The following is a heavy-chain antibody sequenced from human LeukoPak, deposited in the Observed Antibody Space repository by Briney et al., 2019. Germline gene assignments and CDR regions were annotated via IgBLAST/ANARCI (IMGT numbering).Heavy chain of an antibody. V-gene: IGHV5-51*01. CDR1: GYSFTNNW. CDR3: VRFALTEHYFAY. CDR2: TYPGDSNT. J-gene: IGHJ4*02. Sequence: RRGESLKISCKGSGYSFTNNWIGWVRQMPGKGLEWMGITYPGDSNTRYSPSFQGQVTISADKSISTAFLQWSSLKASDTAMYYCVRFALTEHYFAYWGQGTLVAVSS. D-gene: IGHD1-14*01.